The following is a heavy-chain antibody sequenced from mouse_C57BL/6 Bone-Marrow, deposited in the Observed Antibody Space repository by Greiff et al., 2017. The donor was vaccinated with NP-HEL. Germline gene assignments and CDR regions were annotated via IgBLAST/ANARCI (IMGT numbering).Heavy chain of an antibody. CDR3: ARRGSSGYKAWFAY. CDR2: IDPSDSYT. J-gene: IGHJ3*01. CDR1: GYTFTSYW. V-gene: IGHV1-69*01. Sequence: VQLQQSGAELVMPGASVKLSCKASGYTFTSYWMHWVKQRPGQGLEWIGEIDPSDSYTNYNQKFKGKSTLTVDKSSSTAYMQLSSLTSEDSAVYYCARRGSSGYKAWFAYWGQGTLVTVSA. D-gene: IGHD3-2*02.